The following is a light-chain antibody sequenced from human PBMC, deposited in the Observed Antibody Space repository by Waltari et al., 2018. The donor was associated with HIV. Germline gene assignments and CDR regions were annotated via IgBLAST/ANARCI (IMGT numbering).Light chain of an antibody. CDR3: QQYLDNWT. Sequence: DIQVTQSPSTLSASTGDRVAITCRASQNIDDSLAWYQQKPGKAPKLLIHKASTLKIGVSSRFSGSGFGTEFILTIRNLQPDDFAIYYCQQYLDNWTFGQGTKV. CDR1: QNIDDS. J-gene: IGKJ1*01. V-gene: IGKV1-5*03. CDR2: KAS.